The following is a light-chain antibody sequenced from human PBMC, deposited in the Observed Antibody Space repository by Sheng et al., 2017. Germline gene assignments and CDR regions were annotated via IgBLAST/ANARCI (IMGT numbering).Light chain of an antibody. CDR2: KAS. Sequence: DIQMTQSPSTLSASVGDRVTITCRASQSISNWLAWYQQKPGKAPKLLIYKASTLESGVPSRFSGSGSGTEFTLTISSLQPDDFATYYCQQYNSYTWTFGQGTEGGN. V-gene: IGKV1-5*03. CDR1: QSISNW. CDR3: QQYNSYTWT. J-gene: IGKJ1*01.